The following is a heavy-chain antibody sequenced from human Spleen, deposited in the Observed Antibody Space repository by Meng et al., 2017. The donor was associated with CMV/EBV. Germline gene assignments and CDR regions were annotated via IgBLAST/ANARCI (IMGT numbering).Heavy chain of an antibody. V-gene: IGHV3-21*01. Sequence: GESLKISCAASGFTFSRYSMNWVRQAPGKGLEWVSSISSSSSYIYYADSVKGRFTISRDNAKNSLFLQMSSLRAEDTAVYYCAREMTTVTTSWLDPWGQGTLVTVSS. CDR1: GFTFSRYS. J-gene: IGHJ5*02. CDR3: AREMTTVTTSWLDP. D-gene: IGHD4-17*01. CDR2: ISSSSSYI.